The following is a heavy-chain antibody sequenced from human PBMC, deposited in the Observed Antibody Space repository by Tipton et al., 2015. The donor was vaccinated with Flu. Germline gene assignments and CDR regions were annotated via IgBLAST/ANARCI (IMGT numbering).Heavy chain of an antibody. CDR1: GGSINNYY. CDR3: ATNRGGHLAGAFDV. D-gene: IGHD2-15*01. V-gene: IGHV4-59*01. J-gene: IGHJ3*01. CDR2: IYYSGST. Sequence: TLSLTCTVSGGSINNYYWNWLRQPPGKGLECIGYIYYSGSTDYNPSLKSRVTLSIDTAKNQFSLNLRPVTAADTAVYYCATNRGGHLAGAFDVWGQGTMVTVSS.